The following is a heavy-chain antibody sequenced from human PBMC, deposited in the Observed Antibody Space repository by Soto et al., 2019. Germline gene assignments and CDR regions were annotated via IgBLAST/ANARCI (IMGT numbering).Heavy chain of an antibody. CDR1: GYTFTSYD. CDR3: ARGLRIKCSSTSCVGVYYYYYMDV. D-gene: IGHD2-2*01. Sequence: GASVKVSCKASGYTFTSYDINWVRQATGQGLERMGWMNPNSGNTGYAQKLQGRPTMTRNTSISTAYMELSSLRSEDTAVYYCARGLRIKCSSTSCVGVYYYYYMDVWGKGTTVTVSS. CDR2: MNPNSGNT. V-gene: IGHV1-8*01. J-gene: IGHJ6*03.